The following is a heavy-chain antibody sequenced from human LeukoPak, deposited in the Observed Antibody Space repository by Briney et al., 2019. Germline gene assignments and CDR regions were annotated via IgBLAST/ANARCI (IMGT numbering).Heavy chain of an antibody. J-gene: IGHJ4*02. D-gene: IGHD6-19*01. CDR3: ARHDPGIAIAGTNYFDY. V-gene: IGHV4-61*02. CDR2: IYTTGGT. CDR1: GGSISSGTYY. Sequence: PSETLSLTCTVSGGSISSGTYYWSWIRQPAGKGLEWIGRIYTTGGTVYNPSLSSRLTISIDTSKNQFSLKLSSVTAADTAMYYCARHDPGIAIAGTNYFDYWGQGTLVTVAS.